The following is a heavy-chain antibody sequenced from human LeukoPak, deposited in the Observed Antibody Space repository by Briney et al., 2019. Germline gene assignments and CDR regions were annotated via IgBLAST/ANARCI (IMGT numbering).Heavy chain of an antibody. Sequence: NPSEILSLTCTVSGGSISSYYWSWIRQPPGKGLEWIGYIYYSGSTNYNPSLKSRVTISVDTSKNQFSLKLSSVTAADTAVYFCAREGYSGMDVWGQGTTVTVSS. CDR1: GGSISSYY. V-gene: IGHV4-59*01. CDR3: AREGYSGMDV. CDR2: IYYSGST. J-gene: IGHJ6*02.